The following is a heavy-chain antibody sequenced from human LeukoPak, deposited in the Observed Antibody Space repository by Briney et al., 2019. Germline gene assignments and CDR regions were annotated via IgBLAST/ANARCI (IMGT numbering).Heavy chain of an antibody. Sequence: SETLSLTCTLSGGSISSYYWSWIRQPPGKGLEWSGYIYYSGSTNYNPSLKSRVTISVDTSKNQFPLKLSSVTAADTAVYYCAGASYDSSGVHWGQGTLVTVSS. CDR1: GGSISSYY. CDR2: IYYSGST. D-gene: IGHD3-22*01. V-gene: IGHV4-59*01. CDR3: AGASYDSSGVH. J-gene: IGHJ4*02.